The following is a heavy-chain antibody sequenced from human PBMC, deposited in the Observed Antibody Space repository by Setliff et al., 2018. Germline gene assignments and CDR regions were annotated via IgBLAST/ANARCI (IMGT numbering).Heavy chain of an antibody. Sequence: GESLKISCKGSGYRFTSNWIGWVRQMPGKGPEWMGLVFPVDSDTRYSPSFQGQVTISGDKSTSTAYLQWSSLKASDTAMYYCARLGSSTWYYDVLDIWGQGTMVTVSS. J-gene: IGHJ3*02. CDR1: GYRFTSNW. CDR3: ARLGSSTWYYDVLDI. V-gene: IGHV5-51*01. CDR2: VFPVDSDT. D-gene: IGHD6-13*01.